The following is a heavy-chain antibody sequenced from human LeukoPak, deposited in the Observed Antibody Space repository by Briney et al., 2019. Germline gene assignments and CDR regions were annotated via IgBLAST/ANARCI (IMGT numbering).Heavy chain of an antibody. V-gene: IGHV5-51*01. CDR3: ARRITMVRGVINPNYYYYGMDV. J-gene: IGHJ6*02. D-gene: IGHD3-10*01. Sequence: GESLKISCKGSGYSFTSYWIGWVRQMPGKGREWMGIIYPGDSDTRYSPSFQGQVTISADKSISTAYLQWSSLKASDTAMYYCARRITMVRGVINPNYYYYGMDVWGQGTTVTVSS. CDR2: IYPGDSDT. CDR1: GYSFTSYW.